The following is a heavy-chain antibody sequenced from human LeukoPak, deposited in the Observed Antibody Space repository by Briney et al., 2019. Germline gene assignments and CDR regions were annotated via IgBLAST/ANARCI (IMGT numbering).Heavy chain of an antibody. Sequence: PSETLSLTCALHRGSFSGYYWSWIRQPPRKGLERIGEINQSGSTKHTPSLKSRVTISVDTSKNQFSLKLSSVTAADTAVYYCARIAARLQTWFDSWGQGTLVTVSS. J-gene: IGHJ5*01. CDR1: RGSFSGYY. V-gene: IGHV4-34*01. D-gene: IGHD6-6*01. CDR2: INQSGST. CDR3: ARIAARLQTWFDS.